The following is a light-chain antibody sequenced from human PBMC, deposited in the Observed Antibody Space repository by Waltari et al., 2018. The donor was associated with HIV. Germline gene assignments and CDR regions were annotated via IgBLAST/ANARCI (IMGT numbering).Light chain of an antibody. J-gene: IGLJ2*01. CDR1: SSNIGNNY. Sequence: QSVLTQPPSVSAAPGQQVTISCSGSSSNIGNNYVSWYQQHPGTAPKLLIYENNKRPSGIPDRFSGSKSGTSATLGITGLQTGDEADYYCGTWDSSLSNVVFGGGTKLTVL. V-gene: IGLV1-51*02. CDR2: ENN. CDR3: GTWDSSLSNVV.